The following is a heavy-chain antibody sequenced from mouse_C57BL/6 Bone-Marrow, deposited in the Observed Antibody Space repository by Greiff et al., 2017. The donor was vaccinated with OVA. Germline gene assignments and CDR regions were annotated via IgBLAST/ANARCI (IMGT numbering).Heavy chain of an antibody. J-gene: IGHJ4*01. D-gene: IGHD2-3*01. V-gene: IGHV5-16*01. CDR2: INYDGSST. CDR1: GFTFSDYY. Sequence: EVHLVESEGGLVQPGSSMKLSCTASGFTFSDYYMAWVRQVPEKGLEWVANINYDGSSTYYLDSLKSRFIISRDNAKNILYLQMSSLKSEDTATYYCARVGWLLRGYAMDYWGQGTSVTVSS. CDR3: ARVGWLLRGYAMDY.